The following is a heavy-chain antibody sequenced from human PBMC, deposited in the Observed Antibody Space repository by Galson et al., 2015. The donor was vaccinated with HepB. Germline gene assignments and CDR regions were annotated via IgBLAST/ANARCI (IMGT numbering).Heavy chain of an antibody. CDR1: GLSFSDWY. CDR3: AGGSYWES. CDR2: ISSSGSIV. D-gene: IGHD1-26*01. V-gene: IGHV3-11*04. J-gene: IGHJ5*02. Sequence: SLRLSCAASGLSFSDWYMSWIRQAPGEGLEWVSYISSSGSIVYDADSVKGRFTISRDNAKNTLYLQMNSLRVEDTALYYCAGGSYWESWGQGTLVTVSS.